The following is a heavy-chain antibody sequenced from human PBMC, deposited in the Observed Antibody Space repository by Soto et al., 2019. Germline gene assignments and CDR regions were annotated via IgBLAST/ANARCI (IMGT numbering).Heavy chain of an antibody. Sequence: TLSLTCAVYGGSFSGSYWSWIRQPPGKGLEWIGEINHSGSTNYNPSLKSRVTISVDTSKNQFSLKLSSVTAADTAVYYCARLDWFYYYYGMDVWGQGTTVTVSS. J-gene: IGHJ6*02. CDR2: INHSGST. CDR1: GGSFSGSY. D-gene: IGHD3-3*01. CDR3: ARLDWFYYYYGMDV. V-gene: IGHV4-34*01.